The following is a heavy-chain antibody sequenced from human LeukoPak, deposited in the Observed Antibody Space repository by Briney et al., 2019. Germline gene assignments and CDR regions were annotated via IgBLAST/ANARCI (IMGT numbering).Heavy chain of an antibody. CDR2: IYYSGST. J-gene: IGHJ4*02. D-gene: IGHD3-22*01. CDR3: AREGKDYDRSGYAFDY. Sequence: SEALSLTCTVSGGSISSYYWSWIRQPPGKGLEWIGYIYYSGSTNYNPSLKSRVTISVDTSKNQFSLKLSSVTAADTAVYYCAREGKDYDRSGYAFDYWGQGTLVTVSS. V-gene: IGHV4-59*01. CDR1: GGSISSYY.